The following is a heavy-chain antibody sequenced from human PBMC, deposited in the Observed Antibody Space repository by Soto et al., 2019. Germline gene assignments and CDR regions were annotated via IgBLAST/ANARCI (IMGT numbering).Heavy chain of an antibody. D-gene: IGHD6-13*01. Sequence: LRLSCAACGFTFEDYAIHWVRQAPGKGLEWVAGISLSSGSIGYSDSVKGRFTISRDNAKNSLYLQMNSLRAEDTALYYCAKAALWGIAAAVDYWGQGTLVTVSS. CDR3: AKAALWGIAAAVDY. J-gene: IGHJ4*02. V-gene: IGHV3-9*01. CDR1: GFTFEDYA. CDR2: ISLSSGSI.